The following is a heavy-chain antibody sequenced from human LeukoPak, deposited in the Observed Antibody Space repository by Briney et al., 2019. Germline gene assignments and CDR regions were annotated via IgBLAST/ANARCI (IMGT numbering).Heavy chain of an antibody. CDR3: ARRGNYYDSSGYYYRYYYYYMDV. CDR1: GGSISSSSYY. D-gene: IGHD3-22*01. Sequence: SETLSLTCTVSGGSISSSSYYWGWIRQPPGKGLEWIGSIYYSGSTYYNPSLKSRVTISVDTSKNQFSLKLSSVTAADTAVYYCARRGNYYDSSGYYYRYYYYYMDVWGKGTTVTISS. J-gene: IGHJ6*03. V-gene: IGHV4-39*07. CDR2: IYYSGST.